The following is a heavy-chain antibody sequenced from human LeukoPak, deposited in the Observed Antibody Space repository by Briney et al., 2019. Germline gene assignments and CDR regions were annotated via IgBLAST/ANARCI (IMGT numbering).Heavy chain of an antibody. V-gene: IGHV3-66*01. CDR1: GFTVSSTY. J-gene: IGHJ3*02. CDR3: AKEMATMNAFDT. CDR2: IYSGGST. Sequence: GGSLRLSCAASGFTVSSTYMSWVRRAPGKGLEWVSVIYSGGSTDYKDSVKGRFIISRDNSKNALYLQMNSLRAEDTAAYYCAKEMATMNAFDTWGQGTIVNVSS. D-gene: IGHD5-24*01.